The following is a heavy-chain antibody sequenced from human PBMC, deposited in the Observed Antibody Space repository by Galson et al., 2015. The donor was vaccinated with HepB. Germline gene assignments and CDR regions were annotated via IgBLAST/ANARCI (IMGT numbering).Heavy chain of an antibody. Sequence: LSLTCAVSGGSISSSNWWSWVRQPPGKGLEWIGEIYNSGGTNYNPSLKSRVTISVDKSKNQFSLKLSSVTAADTAVYYCAREGSSGYSLDYWGQGTLVTVSS. CDR1: GGSISSSNW. D-gene: IGHD3-22*01. J-gene: IGHJ4*02. V-gene: IGHV4-4*02. CDR3: AREGSSGYSLDY. CDR2: IYNSGGT.